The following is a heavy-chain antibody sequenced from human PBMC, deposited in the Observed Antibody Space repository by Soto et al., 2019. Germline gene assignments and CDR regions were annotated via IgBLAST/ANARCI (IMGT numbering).Heavy chain of an antibody. CDR1: GFTFSDYY. CDR3: ASLCSGGSCPHDF. J-gene: IGHJ4*02. V-gene: IGHV3-11*03. D-gene: IGHD2-15*01. Sequence: QVQLLESGGGLVKPGGSMRLSCAASGFTFSDYYMSWIRQAPGKGLEWVSYISSSSSYTNYADSVKGRFTISRDNAKNLLSLQMNSLRAEDTAVYYCASLCSGGSCPHDFWVQGTLVIVSS. CDR2: ISSSSSYT.